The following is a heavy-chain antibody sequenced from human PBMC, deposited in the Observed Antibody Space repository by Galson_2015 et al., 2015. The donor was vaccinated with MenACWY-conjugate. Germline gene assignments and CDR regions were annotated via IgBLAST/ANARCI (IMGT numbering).Heavy chain of an antibody. CDR1: GFTFSTYG. J-gene: IGHJ6*02. CDR2: ISGSGGST. CDR3: AKMFTIFGVTRGVDV. D-gene: IGHD3-3*01. Sequence: SLRLSCAASGFTFSTYGMSWVRQAPGKGLEWVSGISGSGGSTYYADSVKGRFTISRDNSKNTLYLQMNSLRAEDTAVYYCAKMFTIFGVTRGVDVWGQGTTVTVSS. V-gene: IGHV3-23*01.